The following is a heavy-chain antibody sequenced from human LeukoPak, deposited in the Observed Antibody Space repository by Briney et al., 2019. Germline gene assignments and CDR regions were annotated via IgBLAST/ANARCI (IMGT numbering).Heavy chain of an antibody. V-gene: IGHV3-23*01. CDR3: ARVATLHSFYMDV. CDR2: ISDDGYTT. CDR1: GFTFSRSP. Sequence: GGSLRLSCVASGFTFSRSPMTWVRQGPGKGLEWVSSISDDGYTTYYADSVKGRFTVSRDNSRDTLYVQMNSLRDEDTALYFCARVATLHSFYMDVWGKRTTVTISS. J-gene: IGHJ6*03. D-gene: IGHD5-12*01.